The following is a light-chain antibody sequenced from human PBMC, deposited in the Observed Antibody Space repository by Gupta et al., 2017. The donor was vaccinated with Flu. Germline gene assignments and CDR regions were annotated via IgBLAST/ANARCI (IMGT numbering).Light chain of an antibody. Sequence: SITISCTGTSSDVGGYNYVSWYQQHPDKAPKLMIYEVSNRPSGVSNRFSGSKSGNTASLTISGLQAEDEADYYCSSYTSSSTLVFGTGTKVTGL. V-gene: IGLV2-14*01. J-gene: IGLJ1*01. CDR2: EVS. CDR3: SSYTSSSTLV. CDR1: SSDVGGYNY.